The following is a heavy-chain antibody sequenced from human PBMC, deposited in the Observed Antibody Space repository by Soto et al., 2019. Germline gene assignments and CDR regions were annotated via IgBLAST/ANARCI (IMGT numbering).Heavy chain of an antibody. CDR1: GASISSSRSY. D-gene: IGHD3-3*01. CDR3: ASPRQGNYDFLGGSCALDS. CDR2: FYYTGFT. V-gene: IGHV4-39*01. J-gene: IGHJ1*01. Sequence: LSLTCRVSGASISSSRSYWGWVRQPPGQVLEWIVSFYYTGFTYITYYNPSLKSRVTISVDTSKSQFSLNLRSVTAADTTVYYCASPRQGNYDFLGGSCALDSWGQGTLVIVSA.